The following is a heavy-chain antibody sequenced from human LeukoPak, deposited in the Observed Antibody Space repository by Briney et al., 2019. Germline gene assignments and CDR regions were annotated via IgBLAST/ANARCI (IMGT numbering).Heavy chain of an antibody. J-gene: IGHJ5*02. V-gene: IGHV1-18*04. CDR3: ARDSDYSGNGNGDWFDP. D-gene: IGHD4-11*01. CDR2: ISNYFGVT. Sequence: ASVKVSCKASGFRFSSFGVSWVQQAPGQGLEWMGWISNYFGVTHYAEKFEDRVTMTVDTSTTTVYMELRSLKYDDTAIYYCARDSDYSGNGNGDWFDPWGQGTVAIVSS. CDR1: GFRFSSFG.